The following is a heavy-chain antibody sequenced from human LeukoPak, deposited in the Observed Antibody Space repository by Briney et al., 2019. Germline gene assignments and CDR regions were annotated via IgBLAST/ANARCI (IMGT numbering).Heavy chain of an antibody. CDR1: GFTFSSYA. D-gene: IGHD6-13*01. V-gene: IGHV3-64*01. Sequence: PGGSLRLSCAASGFTFSSYAMHWVRQAPGQGLEYVSAISSNGGSTYYANSVKGRFTISRDNSKNTLYLQMGSLRAEDMAVYYCARDRYSSSWVPTGLIDYWGQGTLVSVSS. CDR2: ISSNGGST. J-gene: IGHJ4*02. CDR3: ARDRYSSSWVPTGLIDY.